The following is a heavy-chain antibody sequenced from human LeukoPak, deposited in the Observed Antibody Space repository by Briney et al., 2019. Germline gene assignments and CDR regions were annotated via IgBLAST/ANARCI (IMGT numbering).Heavy chain of an antibody. D-gene: IGHD3-10*01. V-gene: IGHV3-23*01. J-gene: IGHJ3*02. CDR1: GFTFSSYA. CDR2: ISGSGGST. Sequence: PGGSLRLSCADSGFTFSSYAMSWVRQAPGKGLEWVSAISGSGGSTYYADSVKGRFTISRDNSKNTLYLQMNSLRAEDTAVYYCAKVGRGSSDAFDIWGQGTMVTVSS. CDR3: AKVGRGSSDAFDI.